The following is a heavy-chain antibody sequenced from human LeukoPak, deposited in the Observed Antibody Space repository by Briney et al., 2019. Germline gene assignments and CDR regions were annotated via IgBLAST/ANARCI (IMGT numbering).Heavy chain of an antibody. V-gene: IGHV1-18*01. Sequence: ASVKVSCKASGYTFTNYGFIWVRQAPGQGLEWLGWISAYTGNTDYAQKLQGRVTLTTEASTTTAYMDLRSLRSDDTALYFCARSAVTGTTYYFDSWGQGTLVTVSS. CDR1: GYTFTNYG. D-gene: IGHD1-7*01. CDR2: ISAYTGNT. J-gene: IGHJ4*02. CDR3: ARSAVTGTTYYFDS.